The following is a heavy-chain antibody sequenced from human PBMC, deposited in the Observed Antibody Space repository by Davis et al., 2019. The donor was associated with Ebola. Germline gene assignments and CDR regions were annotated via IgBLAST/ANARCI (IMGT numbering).Heavy chain of an antibody. D-gene: IGHD6-19*01. CDR2: ISANNGNT. Sequence: AASVKVSCKASGYTFTSYGISWVRQAPGQGLEWMGWISANNGNTNYAQKLQGRVTMTTDTSTSTAYMELRSLRSDDTAVYYCARAPPSSGWFRPDYWGQGTLVTVSS. CDR1: GYTFTSYG. CDR3: ARAPPSSGWFRPDY. V-gene: IGHV1-18*04. J-gene: IGHJ4*02.